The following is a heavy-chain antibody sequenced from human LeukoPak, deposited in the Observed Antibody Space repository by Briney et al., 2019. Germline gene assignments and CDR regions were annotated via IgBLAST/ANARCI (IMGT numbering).Heavy chain of an antibody. CDR3: AITHYDILTGYHKYMDV. V-gene: IGHV4-34*01. CDR1: SGSFSGYH. J-gene: IGHJ6*03. D-gene: IGHD3-9*01. CDR2: INHSGST. Sequence: SETLSLTCAVYSGSFSGYHWTWLRQPPGKGLEWIGEINHSGSTNYNPSLKSRVTISVDTSKNHFSLKLSSVTAADTAVYYCAITHYDILTGYHKYMDVWGKGTTVTISS.